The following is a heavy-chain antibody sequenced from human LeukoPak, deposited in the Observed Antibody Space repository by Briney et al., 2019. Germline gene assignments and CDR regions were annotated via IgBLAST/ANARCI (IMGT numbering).Heavy chain of an antibody. CDR2: ISSSGSTI. CDR3: AREAPQAYGMDV. CDR1: GFTFSSYE. J-gene: IGHJ6*04. V-gene: IGHV3-48*03. Sequence: PGGSLRLSCAASGFTFSSYEMNWVRQAPGKGLEWVSYISSSGSTIYYADSVKGRFTISRDNAKNSLYLQMNSLGAEDTAVYYCAREAPQAYGMDVWGKGTTVTVSS.